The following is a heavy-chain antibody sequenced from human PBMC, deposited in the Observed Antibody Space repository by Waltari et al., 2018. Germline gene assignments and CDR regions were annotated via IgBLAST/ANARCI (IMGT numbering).Heavy chain of an antibody. CDR1: VVSITTNRHY. CDR2: ISYNGAT. V-gene: IGHV4-39*01. D-gene: IGHD5-12*01. J-gene: IGHJ3*01. CDR3: ATYIGASLVTAAFDV. Sequence: QLQLQESGPGLVKPSETLSLTCSVSVVSITTNRHYWGWIRQPPGQGLEWIRTISYNGATYSSPSLRSRVTIFRDTSKNQLSLKLGSVTAADTAFYYCATYIGASLVTAAFDVWGQGTMVTVSS.